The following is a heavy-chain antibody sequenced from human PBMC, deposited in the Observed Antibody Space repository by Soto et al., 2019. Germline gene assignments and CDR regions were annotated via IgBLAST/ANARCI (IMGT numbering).Heavy chain of an antibody. CDR1: GYSFTSYW. Sequence: GESLKISWKGSGYSFTSYWISWGRQMPGKGLEWMGRIDPSDSYTNYSPSFQGHVTISADKSISTAYLQWRSLKASDTAMYYCARQKEVYGDYYYCGMDVWGQGTTVTVSS. CDR2: IDPSDSYT. J-gene: IGHJ6*02. D-gene: IGHD4-17*01. V-gene: IGHV5-10-1*01. CDR3: ARQKEVYGDYYYCGMDV.